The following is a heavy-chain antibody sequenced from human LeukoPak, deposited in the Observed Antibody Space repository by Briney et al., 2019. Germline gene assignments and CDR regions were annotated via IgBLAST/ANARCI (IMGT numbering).Heavy chain of an antibody. V-gene: IGHV3-23*01. Sequence: GGSLRLSCAASGFTFSSYVISGVRQAPGKGLEWVSAISGSGGSTYYADSVKGRFTISRDNSKNTLYLQMNSLRAEDTAVYYCAKATSVYAAGYLGQGTLVTVSS. CDR1: GFTFSSYV. CDR2: ISGSGGST. CDR3: AKATSVYAAGY. D-gene: IGHD2-8*01. J-gene: IGHJ4*02.